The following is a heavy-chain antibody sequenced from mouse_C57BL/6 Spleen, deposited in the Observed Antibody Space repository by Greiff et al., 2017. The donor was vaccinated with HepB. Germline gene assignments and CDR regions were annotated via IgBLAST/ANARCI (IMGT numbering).Heavy chain of an antibody. CDR3: ARDGDSTVVASPAWFAY. Sequence: EVMLVESGGGLVKPGGSLKLSCAASGFTFSSYAMSWVRQTPEKRLEWVATISDGGSYTYYPDNVKGRFTISRDNAKNNLYLQMSHLKSEDTAMYYCARDGDSTVVASPAWFAYWGQGTLVTVSA. CDR2: ISDGGSYT. D-gene: IGHD1-1*01. CDR1: GFTFSSYA. J-gene: IGHJ3*01. V-gene: IGHV5-4*01.